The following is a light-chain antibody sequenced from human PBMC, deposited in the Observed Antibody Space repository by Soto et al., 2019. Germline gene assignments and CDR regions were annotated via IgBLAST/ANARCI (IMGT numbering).Light chain of an antibody. CDR2: GHI. V-gene: IGLV1-40*01. J-gene: IGLJ1*01. CDR3: QSYDSTLSARYV. CDR1: SSNIGAGYD. Sequence: QSVLTQPPYVSGAPGQRATISATGSSSNIGAGYDLHWYQQRPGTAPKLLICGHINRPSGGRDRFSGSKFGKSASLAITGLQAEDEGDYYCQSYDSTLSARYVFGTGTKGTVL.